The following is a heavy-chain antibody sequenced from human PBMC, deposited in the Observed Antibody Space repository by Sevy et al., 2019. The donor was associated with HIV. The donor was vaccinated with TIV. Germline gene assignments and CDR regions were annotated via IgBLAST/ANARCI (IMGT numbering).Heavy chain of an antibody. CDR3: VRAIAAAGSY. CDR1: GFTFSSYW. D-gene: IGHD6-13*01. Sequence: GGSLRLSCEASGFTFSSYWMSWVRQAPGKGLEWVANIKEDGSLKYYVDSVKGRFTISRDNAKNSVYLQMNSLRAEDTALYYCVRAIAAAGSYWRQGTLVTVSS. V-gene: IGHV3-7*01. CDR2: IKEDGSLK. J-gene: IGHJ4*02.